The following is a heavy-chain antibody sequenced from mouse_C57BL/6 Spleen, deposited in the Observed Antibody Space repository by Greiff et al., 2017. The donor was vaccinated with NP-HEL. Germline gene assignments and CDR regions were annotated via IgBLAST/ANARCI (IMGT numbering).Heavy chain of an antibody. CDR3: ARSYSPYNYGSSSSYFDY. CDR1: GFSLSTSGMG. Sequence: QVTLKVSGPGILQSSQTLSLTCSFSGFSLSTSGMGVSWIRQPSGKGLEWLAHIYWDDDKRYNPSLKSRLTISKDTSRNQVFLKITSVDTADTATYSCARSYSPYNYGSSSSYFDYWGQGTTLTVSS. J-gene: IGHJ2*01. D-gene: IGHD1-1*01. CDR2: IYWDDDK. V-gene: IGHV8-12*01.